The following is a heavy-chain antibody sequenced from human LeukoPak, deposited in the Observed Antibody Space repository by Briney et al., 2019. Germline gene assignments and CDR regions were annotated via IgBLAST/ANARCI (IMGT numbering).Heavy chain of an antibody. Sequence: GKSLKISCKGSGYSFTSYWIGWVRQMPGKGLEWMGIIYPGDSDTRYSPSFQGQVTISADKSISTAYLQWSSLKASDTAMYYCARRDILTGYYDYFDYWGQGTLVTVSS. D-gene: IGHD3-9*01. V-gene: IGHV5-51*01. J-gene: IGHJ4*02. CDR2: IYPGDSDT. CDR1: GYSFTSYW. CDR3: ARRDILTGYYDYFDY.